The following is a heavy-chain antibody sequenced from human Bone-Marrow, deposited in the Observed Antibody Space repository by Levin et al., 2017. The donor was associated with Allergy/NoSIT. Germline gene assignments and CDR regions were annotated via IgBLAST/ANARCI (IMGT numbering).Heavy chain of an antibody. Sequence: ASVKVSCKASGYTFTGYYMHWVRQAPGQGLEWMGWINPNSGGTNYAQKFQGRVTMTRDTSISTAYMELSRLRSDDTAVYYCARLGSYGDYYYGMDVWGQGTTVTVSS. CDR1: GYTFTGYY. D-gene: IGHD4-17*01. CDR2: INPNSGGT. J-gene: IGHJ6*02. CDR3: ARLGSYGDYYYGMDV. V-gene: IGHV1-2*02.